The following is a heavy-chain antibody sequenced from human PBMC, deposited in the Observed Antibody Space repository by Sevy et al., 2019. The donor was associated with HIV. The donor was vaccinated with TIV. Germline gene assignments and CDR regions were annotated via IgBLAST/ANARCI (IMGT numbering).Heavy chain of an antibody. CDR1: GFTFNNAW. CDR2: IKSKIDGETT. V-gene: IGHV3-15*01. CDR3: AAAPGYYVSAPLDY. D-gene: IGHD3-10*02. J-gene: IGHJ4*02. Sequence: GESLKISCAVSGFTFNNAWMNWVRQAPGTGLQWVGLIKSKIDGETTDYAAPVKGRFTISRDDSKNTLFLQMNSLKIEDTAVYYCAAAPGYYVSAPLDYWGPGTLVTVSS.